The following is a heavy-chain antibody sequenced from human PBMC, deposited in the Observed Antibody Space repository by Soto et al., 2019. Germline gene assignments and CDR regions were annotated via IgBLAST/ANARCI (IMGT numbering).Heavy chain of an antibody. D-gene: IGHD6-13*01. CDR3: ARGGGIAAAGSDY. CDR1: GGSISSSNW. V-gene: IGHV4-4*02. J-gene: IGHJ4*02. CDR2: IYHSGST. Sequence: SETLSLTCTVSGGSISSSNWWSWVRQPPGKGLEWIGEIYHSGSTNYNPSLKSRVTISVDKSKNQFSLNLNSVTPADTAVYYGARGGGIAAAGSDYWGQGTLVTISS.